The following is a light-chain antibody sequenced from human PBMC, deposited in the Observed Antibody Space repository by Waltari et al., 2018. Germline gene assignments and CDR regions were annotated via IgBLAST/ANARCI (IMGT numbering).Light chain of an antibody. J-gene: IGKJ1*01. Sequence: DIQMTQFPSSVSASVGDRVTITCRASQDISRWLAWYQQKPGKAPKFLIYAASNLQSGVPSRFSGTGSGTDFTLTISRLEPEDFAVYYCQQYSSLHQTFGQGTKVEIK. V-gene: IGKV1-12*01. CDR2: AAS. CDR3: QQYSSLHQT. CDR1: QDISRW.